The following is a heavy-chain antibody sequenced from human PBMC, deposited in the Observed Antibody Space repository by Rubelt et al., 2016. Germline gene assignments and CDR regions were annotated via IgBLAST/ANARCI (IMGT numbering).Heavy chain of an antibody. Sequence: QITLKESGRTLVNPTQTLTLTCTFSGFSFLTMRVGVGWIRQAPGKALECLAVIYWDDGKGYSPSLKSRLTITKDTLKNQVLLTMTDMDTVDTATYYCARTRIYTSAWTLDYWGQGTLVTVSS. D-gene: IGHD6-19*01. V-gene: IGHV2-5*02. CDR1: GFSFLTMRVG. CDR3: ARTRIYTSAWTLDY. J-gene: IGHJ4*02. CDR2: IYWDDGK.